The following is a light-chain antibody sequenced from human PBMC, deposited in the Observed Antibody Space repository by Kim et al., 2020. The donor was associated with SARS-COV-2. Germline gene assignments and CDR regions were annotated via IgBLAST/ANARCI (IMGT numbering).Light chain of an antibody. CDR1: QSISSY. J-gene: IGKJ4*01. Sequence: SSVGDRVTITCRASQSISSYLNWYQQKPGKAPKLLIYAASSLQSGVPSRFSGSGSGTDFTLTISSLQPEDFATYYCQQSYSTPQTFGGGTKVDIK. V-gene: IGKV1-39*01. CDR2: AAS. CDR3: QQSYSTPQT.